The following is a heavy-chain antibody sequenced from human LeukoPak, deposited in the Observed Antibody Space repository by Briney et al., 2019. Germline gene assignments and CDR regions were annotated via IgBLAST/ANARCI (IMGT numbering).Heavy chain of an antibody. CDR2: VSDGGRT. CDR3: ARASTTFDD. J-gene: IGHJ4*02. CDR1: GVSISHSYYY. D-gene: IGHD1-14*01. Sequence: SETLSLTCSVSGVSISHSYYYWGWIRQPPGKGLEWIGHVSDGGRTNYSPSLRSRVSISVDTSKNQFSLKLNSVTAADTAVYFCARASTTFDDWGQGTLVTVSS. V-gene: IGHV4-61*05.